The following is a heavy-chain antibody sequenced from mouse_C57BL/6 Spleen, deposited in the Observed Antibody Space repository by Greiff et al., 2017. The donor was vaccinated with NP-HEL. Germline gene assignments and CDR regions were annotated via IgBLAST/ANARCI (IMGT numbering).Heavy chain of an antibody. CDR1: GYTFTSYW. J-gene: IGHJ3*01. V-gene: IGHV1-52*01. Sequence: QVQLQQPGAELVRPGSSVKLSCKASGYTFTSYWMHWVKQRPIQGLEWIGNIDPSDSETHYNQKFKDKATLTVDTSSSTAYMQLSSLTSEDSAVYYCARRDGNYSFAYWGQGTLVTISA. D-gene: IGHD2-1*01. CDR3: ARRDGNYSFAY. CDR2: IDPSDSET.